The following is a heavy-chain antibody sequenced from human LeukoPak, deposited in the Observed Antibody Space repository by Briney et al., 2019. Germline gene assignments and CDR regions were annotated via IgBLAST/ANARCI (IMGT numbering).Heavy chain of an antibody. CDR1: GYTFTSYG. D-gene: IGHD2-2*01. J-gene: IGHJ4*02. Sequence: ASVKVSCKASGYTFTSYGISWVRQAPGQGLEWMGWISAYNGNTNYAQKLQGRVTMTTDTSTSTAYMELRSLRSDDTAVYYCAREKSYCSSTSCYGRLWGYWGRGTLVTVSS. CDR2: ISAYNGNT. V-gene: IGHV1-18*01. CDR3: AREKSYCSSTSCYGRLWGY.